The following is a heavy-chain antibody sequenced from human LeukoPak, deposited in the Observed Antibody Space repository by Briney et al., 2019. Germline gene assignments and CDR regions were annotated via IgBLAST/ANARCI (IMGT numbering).Heavy chain of an antibody. CDR2: VDQTGSP. CDR3: ARDLGGYPFFMDV. V-gene: IGHV4-39*07. Sequence: SETLSLTCCVSGGSLRSDRHNWAWVRQSADKGLEHIGSVDQTGSPYYNPPLKCRVTISVDTSNKQFSLNLTSVTAADTAVYYCARDLGGYPFFMDVWGKGITVTVSS. D-gene: IGHD2-15*01. J-gene: IGHJ6*03. CDR1: GGSLRSDRHN.